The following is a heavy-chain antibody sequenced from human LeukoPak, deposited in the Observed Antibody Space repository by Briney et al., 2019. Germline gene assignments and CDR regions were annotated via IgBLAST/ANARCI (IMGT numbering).Heavy chain of an antibody. J-gene: IGHJ6*03. CDR1: GYSISSGYY. V-gene: IGHV4-38-2*01. CDR3: ARVQGDYFMDV. Sequence: SETLSLTCAVSGYSISSGYYWGWIRQPPGQGLEWIGSIYHSGSTYYNPSLKSRVTISVDTSKNQFSLKLSSVTAADTAVYYCARVQGDYFMDVWGKGTTVTVSS. D-gene: IGHD1-26*01. CDR2: IYHSGST.